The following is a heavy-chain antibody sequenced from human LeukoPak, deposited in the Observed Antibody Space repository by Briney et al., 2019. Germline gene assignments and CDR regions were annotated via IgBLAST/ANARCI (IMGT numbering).Heavy chain of an antibody. CDR1: GSSISSGSYY. CDR3: ARTWIVVVMGAFDI. J-gene: IGHJ3*02. V-gene: IGHV4-61*02. CDR2: TYTSGSN. D-gene: IGHD3-22*01. Sequence: SETLSLTCTVSGSSISSGSYYWSWIRQPAGRGLEWFGRTYTSGSNNYNPSLKSQVTISVDTSKNQFSLKRSSVTAADTAAYYCARTWIVVVMGAFDIWGQGTMVTVSS.